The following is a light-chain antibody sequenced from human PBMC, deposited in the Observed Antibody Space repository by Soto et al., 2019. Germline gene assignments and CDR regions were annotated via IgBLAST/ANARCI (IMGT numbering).Light chain of an antibody. CDR2: GAS. V-gene: IGKV3-15*01. CDR3: RQHDTYPLT. Sequence: EIVMTQSPATLSVSPGERATLCCRASQSIRSTLAWYQQKPGQAPRLLIYGASTRATGIPARFSGSGSGTEFTLTISSLQPDDFATYYCRQHDTYPLTFGGGTKVDI. CDR1: QSIRST. J-gene: IGKJ4*01.